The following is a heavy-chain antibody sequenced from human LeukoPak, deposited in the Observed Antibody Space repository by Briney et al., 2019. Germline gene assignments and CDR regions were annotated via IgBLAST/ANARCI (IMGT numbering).Heavy chain of an antibody. V-gene: IGHV3-53*01. J-gene: IGHJ4*02. D-gene: IGHD5-18*01. CDR2: LYNAGST. CDR3: AKEDTAMVTGSWGY. Sequence: GGSLRLSCVASGFTVSNKYMSWVRQAPGKGLEWVSVLYNAGSTYYADSVKGRFTISRDNSKNTLYLQMNSLRAEDTAVYYCAKEDTAMVTGSWGYWGQGTLVTVSS. CDR1: GFTVSNKY.